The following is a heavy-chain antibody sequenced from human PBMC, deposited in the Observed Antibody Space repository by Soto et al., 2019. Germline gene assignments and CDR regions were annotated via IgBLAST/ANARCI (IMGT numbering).Heavy chain of an antibody. CDR2: ISYDGSNN. CDR3: AKEGNYEFFYYYMDV. V-gene: IGHV3-30*18. D-gene: IGHD4-4*01. Sequence: GGSLRLSCAASGFTFSDFFMSWVRQAPGKGLEWVAVISYDGSNNYYADSVKGRFTISRDNSKNTLYLQMNSLRAEDTAVYYCAKEGNYEFFYYYMDVWGKGTTVTVSS. CDR1: GFTFSDFF. J-gene: IGHJ6*03.